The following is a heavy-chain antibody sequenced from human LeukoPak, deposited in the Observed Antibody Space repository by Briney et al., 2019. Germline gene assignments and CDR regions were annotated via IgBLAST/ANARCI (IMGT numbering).Heavy chain of an antibody. J-gene: IGHJ4*02. V-gene: IGHV3-23*01. CDR1: GFTFSSHA. CDR3: AKDPAVATYQGDYFDY. Sequence: GGSLRLSCAASGFTFSSHAMSCVRQAPGKGLEWVSAISGSGGTTYYAHPVKGRFTISRDNSKNTLYLQMNSLRAEDTAVYYCAKDPAVATYQGDYFDYWGQGTLVTVSS. D-gene: IGHD5-12*01. CDR2: ISGSGGTT.